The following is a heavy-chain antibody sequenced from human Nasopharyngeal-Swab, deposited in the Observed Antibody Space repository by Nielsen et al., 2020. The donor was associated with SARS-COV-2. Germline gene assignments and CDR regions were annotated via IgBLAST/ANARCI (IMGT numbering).Heavy chain of an antibody. D-gene: IGHD6-19*01. CDR2: INHRGNT. CDR3: ARSGYSSGWYDL. V-gene: IGHV4-34*01. Sequence: PGKGLEWIGDINHRGNTNYSPSLKSRLTMSVDTSKNQFSLKVSSVTAADTAVYYCARSGYSSGWYDLWGRGTLVNVSS. J-gene: IGHJ5*02.